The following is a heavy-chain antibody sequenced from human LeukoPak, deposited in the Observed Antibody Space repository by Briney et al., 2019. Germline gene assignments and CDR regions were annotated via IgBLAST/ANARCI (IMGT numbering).Heavy chain of an antibody. J-gene: IGHJ5*02. D-gene: IGHD5-18*01. CDR3: ARGGAMASEVIWFDP. Sequence: SETLSLTCAVYGGSFSGYYWSWIRQPPGKGLEWIGEINHSGSTNYNPSLKSRVTISVDTSKNQFSLKLSSVTAADTAVYHCARGGAMASEVIWFDPWGQGTLVTVSS. CDR1: GGSFSGYY. V-gene: IGHV4-34*01. CDR2: INHSGST.